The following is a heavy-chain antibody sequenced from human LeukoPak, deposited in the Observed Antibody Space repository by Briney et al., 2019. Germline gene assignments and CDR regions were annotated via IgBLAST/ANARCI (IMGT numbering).Heavy chain of an antibody. CDR2: IYYSGST. CDR3: ARVAIPYDISPYYDGYMDV. CDR1: GGSISGYY. Sequence: KPSETLSLTCAVSGGSISGYYWSWIRQSPDKGLEWIGYIYYSGSTNYNPSLQSRVTISVDTSKNQFSLKISSLTAADTAVYYCARVAIPYDISPYYDGYMDVWGKGTTVTVSS. J-gene: IGHJ6*03. D-gene: IGHD3-22*01. V-gene: IGHV4-59*01.